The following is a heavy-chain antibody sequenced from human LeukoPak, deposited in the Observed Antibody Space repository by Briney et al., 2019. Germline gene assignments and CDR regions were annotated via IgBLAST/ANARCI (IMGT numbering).Heavy chain of an antibody. D-gene: IGHD2-2*01. CDR2: ISSSSSYI. CDR1: GFTFSSYS. V-gene: IGHV3-21*04. CDR3: AKVSRGLVPAATNFDY. Sequence: GGSLRLSCAASGFTFSSYSMNWVRQAPGKGLEWVSSISSSSSYIYYADSVKGRFTISRDNAKNSLYLQMNSLRAEDTAVYYCAKVSRGLVPAATNFDYWGQGTLVTVSS. J-gene: IGHJ4*02.